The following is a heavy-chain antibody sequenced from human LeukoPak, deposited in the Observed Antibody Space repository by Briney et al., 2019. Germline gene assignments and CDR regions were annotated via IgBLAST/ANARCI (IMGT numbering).Heavy chain of an antibody. V-gene: IGHV4-59*01. Sequence: SETLSLTCTVSGGSISSYYWSWNRQPPGKGLEWIGYIYYSGSTNYNPSLKSRVTISVDTSKNQFSLKLSSVTAADTAVYYCASGDHWYRLDYWGQGTLVSVSS. CDR1: GGSISSYY. CDR3: ASGDHWYRLDY. D-gene: IGHD6-13*01. J-gene: IGHJ4*02. CDR2: IYYSGST.